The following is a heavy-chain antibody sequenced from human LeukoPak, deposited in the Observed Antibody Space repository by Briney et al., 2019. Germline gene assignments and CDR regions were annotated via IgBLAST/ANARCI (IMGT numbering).Heavy chain of an antibody. J-gene: IGHJ3*02. CDR1: GGSISSYY. Sequence: SETLSLTCTVSGGSISSYYWSWIRQPPGKGLEWIGYIYYSGSTNYNPSLRSRVTISVDTSKNQFSLKLSSVTAADTAVYYCARAPHYYDSSGLWGYAFDIWGQGTMVTVSS. CDR2: IYYSGST. D-gene: IGHD3-22*01. CDR3: ARAPHYYDSSGLWGYAFDI. V-gene: IGHV4-59*01.